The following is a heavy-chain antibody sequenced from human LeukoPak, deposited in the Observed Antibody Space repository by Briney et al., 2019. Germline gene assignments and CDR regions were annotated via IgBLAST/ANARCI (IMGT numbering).Heavy chain of an antibody. D-gene: IGHD1-26*01. V-gene: IGHV4-39*01. CDR3: ARVRRGGSYYGY. J-gene: IGHJ4*02. CDR2: IYYSGST. Sequence: PSETLSLTCTVSGGSISSYYWGWIRQPPGKGLEWIGSIYYSGSTYYNPSLKSRVTISVDTSKNQFSLKLSSVTAADTAVYYCARVRRGGSYYGYWGQGTLVTVSS. CDR1: GGSISSYY.